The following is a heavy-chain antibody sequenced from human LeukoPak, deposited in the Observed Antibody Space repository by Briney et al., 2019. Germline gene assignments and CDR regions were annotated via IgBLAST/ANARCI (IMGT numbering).Heavy chain of an antibody. CDR3: ARGARDYDDAFDL. Sequence: GGSLRLSCAVSGFGFSDYFMTWIRQAPGKGLEWVSYLSGSGTTKYYADSVKGRFTISRDNANNTLYLQPNSLRADDTAVYYCARGARDYDDAFDLWGQGTLVTVSS. CDR1: GFGFSDYF. CDR2: LSGSGTTK. J-gene: IGHJ3*01. V-gene: IGHV3-11*01. D-gene: IGHD4-17*01.